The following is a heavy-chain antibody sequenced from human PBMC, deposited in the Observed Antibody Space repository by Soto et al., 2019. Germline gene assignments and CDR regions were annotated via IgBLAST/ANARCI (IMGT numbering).Heavy chain of an antibody. Sequence: PSETLSLTCTVSGGSFSRYYWTWIRQPPGKGLEWIGYSYFSGTTNYNPSLKSRVTISVDTSKNQVSLKLSSVTAADTAVYYCATGGPIWGSYRLAPFDYWGQGTLVTVS. CDR1: GGSFSRYY. J-gene: IGHJ4*02. CDR2: SYFSGTT. CDR3: ATGGPIWGSYRLAPFDY. D-gene: IGHD3-16*02. V-gene: IGHV4-59*01.